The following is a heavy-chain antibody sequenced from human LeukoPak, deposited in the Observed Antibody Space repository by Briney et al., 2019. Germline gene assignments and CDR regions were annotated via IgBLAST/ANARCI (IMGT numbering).Heavy chain of an antibody. J-gene: IGHJ4*02. CDR3: ARANSLGY. D-gene: IGHD2/OR15-2a*01. CDR1: GFTFDDFG. Sequence: GGSLRLSCEAFGFTFDDFGMSWVRQAPGKGLEWVANIKHDGSEKYYVDSVKGRFTISRDNAKDSLYLQMNSLRAQDTAVYYCARANSLGYWGQGTPVTVSS. CDR2: IKHDGSEK. V-gene: IGHV3-7*01.